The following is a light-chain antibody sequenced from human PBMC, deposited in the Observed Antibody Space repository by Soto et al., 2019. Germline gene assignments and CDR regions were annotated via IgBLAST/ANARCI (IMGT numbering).Light chain of an antibody. Sequence: DIQMTQSPSSLSASLGDRVTVTCRASQKIHNFVSWYQQKPGQAPKLLIFLASTLESGVPSRFGGSGSGTDFTLTISSLQPEDFATYYCQQSFSNPRTFXGGTKVDIK. CDR2: LAS. CDR3: QQSFSNPRT. J-gene: IGKJ4*01. V-gene: IGKV1-39*01. CDR1: QKIHNF.